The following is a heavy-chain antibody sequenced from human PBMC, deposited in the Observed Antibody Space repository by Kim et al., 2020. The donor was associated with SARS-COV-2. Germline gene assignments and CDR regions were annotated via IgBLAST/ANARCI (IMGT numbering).Heavy chain of an antibody. V-gene: IGHV3-64*01. CDR1: GFTFRSYA. D-gene: IGHD6-6*01. CDR3: AKDLVGGLDV. Sequence: GGSLRLSCAASGFTFRSYAMHWVRQAPGKGLEYVSGISSNGNSTYYANSVKGRFTISRDNSKNTLYLQMGSLRAEDVAVFYCAKDLVGGLDVWGPGTTGTVSS. CDR2: ISSNGNST. J-gene: IGHJ6*02.